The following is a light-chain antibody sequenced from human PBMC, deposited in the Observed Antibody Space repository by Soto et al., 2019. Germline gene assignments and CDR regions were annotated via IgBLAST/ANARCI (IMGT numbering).Light chain of an antibody. V-gene: IGKV1-39*01. CDR1: QSISNY. Sequence: DIQMTQSPSSLSASVGDRVTITCRASQSISNYLNWYQQKPGKAPNLLIYAASRLQIGVPSRFSGSSSGTDFTLTISSLQHEDCATYDCQQTYSTPLTFGGGTKVEI. J-gene: IGKJ4*01. CDR3: QQTYSTPLT. CDR2: AAS.